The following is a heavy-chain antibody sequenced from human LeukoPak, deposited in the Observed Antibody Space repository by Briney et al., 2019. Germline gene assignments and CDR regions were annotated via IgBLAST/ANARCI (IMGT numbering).Heavy chain of an antibody. J-gene: IGHJ4*02. Sequence: VGSLRLSCAASGFTFSGYAMNWVRQAPGKGLEWVSAITNNGGSTYYADSVKGRFTISRDNSKNTLYLQMNSLRAEDTAIYYCAKDVHASSGYYLDYWGQGTLVTVSS. V-gene: IGHV3-23*01. CDR1: GFTFSGYA. CDR3: AKDVHASSGYYLDY. CDR2: ITNNGGST. D-gene: IGHD3-22*01.